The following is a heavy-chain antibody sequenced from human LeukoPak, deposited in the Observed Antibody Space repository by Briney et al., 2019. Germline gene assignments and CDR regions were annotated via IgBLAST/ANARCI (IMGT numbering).Heavy chain of an antibody. Sequence: SVKVSCKASGGTFSSYAISWVRQAPGQGLEWMGGIIPIFGTANYAQRFQGRVTITADESTSTAYMELSSLRSEDTAVYYCARETVEYDFWSGYLWDWGQGTLVTVSS. CDR2: IIPIFGTA. J-gene: IGHJ4*02. CDR3: ARETVEYDFWSGYLWD. D-gene: IGHD3-3*01. CDR1: GGTFSSYA. V-gene: IGHV1-69*13.